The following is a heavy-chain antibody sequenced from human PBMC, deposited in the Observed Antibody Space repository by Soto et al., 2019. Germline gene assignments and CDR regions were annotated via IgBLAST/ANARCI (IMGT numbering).Heavy chain of an antibody. Sequence: QITLKESGPTLVKPTQTLTLTCTCSGFSHSSSGVGLGWIRQPPGNALEWLAFMYWDDDKRYSPSLKSRLTITKDTSKNQVVLTMTNMDPVDTATYYCAHRRVVPAKGNNWFDTWGQGTLVIVSS. CDR1: GFSHSSSGVG. V-gene: IGHV2-5*02. J-gene: IGHJ5*02. D-gene: IGHD2-15*01. CDR2: MYWDDDK. CDR3: AHRRVVPAKGNNWFDT.